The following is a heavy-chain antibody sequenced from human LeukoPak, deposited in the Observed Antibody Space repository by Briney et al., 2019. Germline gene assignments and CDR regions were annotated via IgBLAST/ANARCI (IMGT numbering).Heavy chain of an antibody. D-gene: IGHD6-19*01. Sequence: PGGSLRLSCAASGFTFSSYEMNWVRQAPGKGLEWVSYISSSGTTIYYADSVKGRFTISRDNAKNSLYLQMNSLRAEDTAVYYCARAVAGTGGGFFDYWGQGTLVTVPS. CDR3: ARAVAGTGGGFFDY. CDR2: ISSSGTTI. CDR1: GFTFSSYE. J-gene: IGHJ4*02. V-gene: IGHV3-48*03.